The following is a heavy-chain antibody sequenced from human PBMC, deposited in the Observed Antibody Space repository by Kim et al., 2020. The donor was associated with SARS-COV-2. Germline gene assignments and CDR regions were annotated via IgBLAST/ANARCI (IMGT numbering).Heavy chain of an antibody. Sequence: SQTLSLTCAISGDSVSSNSAAWNWIRQSPSRGLEWLGRTYYRSKWYNDYAVSVKSRITINPDTSKNQFSLQLNSVTPEDTAVYYCASSDLKLELGHYYYYGMDVWGQGTTVTVSS. J-gene: IGHJ6*02. V-gene: IGHV6-1*01. CDR1: GDSVSSNSAA. CDR2: TYYRSKWYN. CDR3: ASSDLKLELGHYYYYGMDV. D-gene: IGHD1-7*01.